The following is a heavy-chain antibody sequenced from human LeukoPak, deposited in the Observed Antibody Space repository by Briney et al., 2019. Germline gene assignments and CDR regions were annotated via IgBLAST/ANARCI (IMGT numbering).Heavy chain of an antibody. Sequence: GGSLRLPRASSGYTLREHTMHWVRHAPTKGLEYGSSLSGSSRHIYYADSVKGRFTISRDNSKSSLYLQMNSLRVEDMAVYYCARGYCGGGCYGDWGQGTLVTVSS. CDR2: LSGSSRHI. CDR3: ARGYCGGGCYGD. V-gene: IGHV3-21*01. CDR1: GYTLREHT. J-gene: IGHJ1*01. D-gene: IGHD2-21*02.